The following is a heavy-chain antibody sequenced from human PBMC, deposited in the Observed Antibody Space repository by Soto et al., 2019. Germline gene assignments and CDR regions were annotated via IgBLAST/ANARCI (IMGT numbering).Heavy chain of an antibody. J-gene: IGHJ4*02. CDR1: GFIFDDYA. CDR2: ITWNGDKI. D-gene: IGHD3-22*01. CDR3: TKDPLFYFDNSGYFDY. V-gene: IGHV3-9*01. Sequence: VQLVESGGGLVQPGRSLRLSCAASGFIFDDYAMHWVRQAPGKGLEWVSSITWNGDKIAYADSVKGRFTISRDNAKNSLFLQMNSLRTEDTALYYCTKDPLFYFDNSGYFDYWGRGTLVTVSS.